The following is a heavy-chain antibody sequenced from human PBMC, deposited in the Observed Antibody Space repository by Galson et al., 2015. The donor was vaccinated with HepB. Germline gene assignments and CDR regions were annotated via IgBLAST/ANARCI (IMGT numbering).Heavy chain of an antibody. CDR2: ISGSGGST. CDR3: AKEESYGSGSYPRIYYFDY. V-gene: IGHV3-23*01. D-gene: IGHD3-10*01. Sequence: LRLSCAASGFTFSSYAMSWVRQAPGKGLEWVSAISGSGGSTYYADSVKGRFTISRDNSKNTLYLQMNSLRAEDTAVYYCAKEESYGSGSYPRIYYFDYWGQGTLVTVSS. CDR1: GFTFSSYA. J-gene: IGHJ4*02.